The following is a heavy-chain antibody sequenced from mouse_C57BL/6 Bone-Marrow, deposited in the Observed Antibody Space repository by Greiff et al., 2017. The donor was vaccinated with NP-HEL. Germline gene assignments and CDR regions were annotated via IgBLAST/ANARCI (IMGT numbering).Heavy chain of an antibody. D-gene: IGHD2-10*02. Sequence: EVQLQQSGPELVKPGASVKISCKASGYTFTDYYMNWVKQSHGKSLEWIGAINPNNGGTSYNQKFKGKATLTVDKSSSTAYMELRSLTSEDSAVYYCAWYGFYAMDYWGQGTSVTVSS. CDR3: AWYGFYAMDY. CDR1: GYTFTDYY. V-gene: IGHV1-26*01. CDR2: INPNNGGT. J-gene: IGHJ4*01.